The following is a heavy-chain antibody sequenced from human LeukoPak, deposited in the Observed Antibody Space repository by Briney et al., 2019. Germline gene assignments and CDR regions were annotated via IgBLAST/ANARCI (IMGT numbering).Heavy chain of an antibody. V-gene: IGHV1-18*01. CDR1: GYTFTTHG. D-gene: IGHD3/OR15-3a*01. CDR2: ISTYNGKT. J-gene: IGHJ6*02. CDR3: ARDSLGGTGYWYYGMDV. Sequence: ASVKVSCKASGYTFTTHGISWVRQAPGQGIEWMGWISTYNGKTNYAQKFQGRVTMTTDTYTTTAYMELRSLRSDDTAVYYCARDSLGGTGYWYYGMDVWGQGTTVTVSS.